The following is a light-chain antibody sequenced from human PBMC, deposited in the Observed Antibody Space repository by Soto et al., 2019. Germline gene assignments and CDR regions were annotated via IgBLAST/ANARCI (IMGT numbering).Light chain of an antibody. V-gene: IGLV1-40*01. J-gene: IGLJ1*01. CDR1: SSNIGAGYD. CDR2: GNG. CDR3: VSSAGGTYV. Sequence: QSVLTQPPSVSGAPGQRVTISCTGSSSNIGAGYDVHWYQQLPGTAPKLLIFGNGNRPSGVPDRFSGSKSDTSASLAITGLQAEDEADYYCVSSAGGTYVFGTGTKVTVL.